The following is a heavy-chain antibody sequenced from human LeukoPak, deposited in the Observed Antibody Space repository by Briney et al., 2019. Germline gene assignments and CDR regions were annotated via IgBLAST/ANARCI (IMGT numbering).Heavy chain of an antibody. Sequence: GGSLRLSCAASGFTVSSNYMSWVRQAPGKGLEWVSVIYSGGSTYYADSVKGRFTISRDNSKNTLYLQMNSLRAEDTAVYYCARDPSDFIAAAGTSWFDPWGQGTLVTVSS. CDR1: GFTVSSNY. D-gene: IGHD6-13*01. CDR2: IYSGGST. V-gene: IGHV3-66*01. CDR3: ARDPSDFIAAAGTSWFDP. J-gene: IGHJ5*02.